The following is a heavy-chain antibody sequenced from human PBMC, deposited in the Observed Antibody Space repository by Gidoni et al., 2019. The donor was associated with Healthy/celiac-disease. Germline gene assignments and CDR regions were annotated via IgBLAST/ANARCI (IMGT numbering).Heavy chain of an antibody. CDR2: MNPNSGNT. D-gene: IGHD3-10*01. V-gene: IGHV1-8*01. CDR1: GYTFTSYD. Sequence: QVQLVQSGAEVKKPGASVKVSCKASGYTFTSYDINWVRQATGQGLEWMGWMNPNSGNTGYAQKFQGRVTMTRNTSISTAYMELSSLRSEDTAVYYCARVLLFRGWITMVRGVMTGMDVWGQGTTVTVSS. J-gene: IGHJ6*02. CDR3: ARVLLFRGWITMVRGVMTGMDV.